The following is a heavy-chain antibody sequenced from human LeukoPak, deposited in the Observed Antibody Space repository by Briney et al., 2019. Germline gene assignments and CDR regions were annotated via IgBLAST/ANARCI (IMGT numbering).Heavy chain of an antibody. CDR1: GGSFSGYY. CDR3: ARAGYSYGTGYYFDY. J-gene: IGHJ4*02. D-gene: IGHD5-18*01. Sequence: SETLSLTCAVYGGSFSGYYWSWIRQPPGKGLEWIGEIKHSGSTNYNPSLKSRVTISVDTSKNQFSLKLSSVTAADAAVYYCARAGYSYGTGYYFDYWGQGALVTVSS. V-gene: IGHV4-34*01. CDR2: IKHSGST.